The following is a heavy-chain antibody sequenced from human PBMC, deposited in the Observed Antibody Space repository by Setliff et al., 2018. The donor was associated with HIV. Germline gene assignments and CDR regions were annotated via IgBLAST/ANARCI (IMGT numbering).Heavy chain of an antibody. J-gene: IGHJ3*02. Sequence: PGESLKISCKGSGYSFTSYWIGWVRQMPGKGLEWMGIIYPGDSDTRYSPSFQGQVTISADKSISTAYLQWSSLKASDTAMYYCARRSLPTNWNYASGAFDIWGQGTMVTVSS. CDR1: GYSFTSYW. D-gene: IGHD1-7*01. CDR2: IYPGDSDT. V-gene: IGHV5-51*01. CDR3: ARRSLPTNWNYASGAFDI.